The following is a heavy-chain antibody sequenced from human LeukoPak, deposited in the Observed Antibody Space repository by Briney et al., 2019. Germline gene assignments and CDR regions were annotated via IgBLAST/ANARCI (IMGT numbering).Heavy chain of an antibody. CDR2: IKSKTDGGPT. CDR3: TTMYLEDYDFWSGYSYYFDY. D-gene: IGHD3-3*01. CDR1: GFTFSNAW. Sequence: GGSLRLSCAASGFTFSNAWINWVRQAPGKGLEWVGRIKSKTDGGPTDYAAPVKGRFTISRDDSKNTPYLQMNSLKTEDTAVYYCTTMYLEDYDFWSGYSYYFDYWGQGTLVTVSS. V-gene: IGHV3-15*07. J-gene: IGHJ4*02.